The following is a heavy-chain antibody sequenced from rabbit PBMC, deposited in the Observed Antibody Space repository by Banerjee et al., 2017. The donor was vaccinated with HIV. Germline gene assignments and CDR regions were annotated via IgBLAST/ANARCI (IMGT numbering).Heavy chain of an antibody. CDR2: IYSTSGST. D-gene: IGHD4-1*01. Sequence: QEQLEESGGDLVKPEGSLTLTCTASGFSFSSSYWICWIRQAPGKGLEWIGCIYSTSGSTDYASWVNGRFTISLDNAQNTVFLQMTSLTAADTATYFCARDLAGVIGWNFGLWGPGTLVTVS. CDR1: GFSFSSSYW. V-gene: IGHV1S45*01. J-gene: IGHJ4*01. CDR3: ARDLAGVIGWNFGL.